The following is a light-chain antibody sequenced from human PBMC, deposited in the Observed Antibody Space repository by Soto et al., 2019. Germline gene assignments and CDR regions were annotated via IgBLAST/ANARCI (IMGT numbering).Light chain of an antibody. CDR1: QSISSY. Sequence: DIQMTQSPSSLSASLGDRVTITCRASQSISSYLNWYQQKPGKAPKLLIYAASSLQSGVPSRFSGSGSGTDFTLTIISLQPEDFATYYCQQSYSTRLFTFGPGTKVDIK. V-gene: IGKV1-39*01. J-gene: IGKJ3*01. CDR2: AAS. CDR3: QQSYSTRLFT.